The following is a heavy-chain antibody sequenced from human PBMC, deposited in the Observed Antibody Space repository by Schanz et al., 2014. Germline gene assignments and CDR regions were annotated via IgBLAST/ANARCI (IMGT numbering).Heavy chain of an antibody. J-gene: IGHJ4*02. CDR1: GFTFRDYY. Sequence: QVQLVESGGGLVKPGGSLRLSCAASGFTFRDYYMSWIRQAPGKGLEWVSALSGSGGSTYYADSVKGRFTISRDNAKNSVSLQMRRLRVEDTAVYYCAKQIHYDILTVTRNWGQGTLVTVSS. CDR2: LSGSGGST. V-gene: IGHV3-11*01. D-gene: IGHD3-9*01. CDR3: AKQIHYDILTVTRN.